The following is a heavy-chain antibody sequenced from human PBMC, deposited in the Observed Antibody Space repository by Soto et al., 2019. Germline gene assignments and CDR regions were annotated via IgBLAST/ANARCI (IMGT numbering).Heavy chain of an antibody. CDR2: IYFSGST. Sequence: PSETLFLTCTVSGGSISSSSYYWGWIRQPPGKGLEWIGSIYFSGSTYYNPSLKSRVTISVDTSKNHFSLKLRSVTAADTSVYYCATQPLARYCSSTSCLHYDGMDVWGQGTTVTVSS. D-gene: IGHD2-2*01. V-gene: IGHV4-39*01. J-gene: IGHJ6*02. CDR3: ATQPLARYCSSTSCLHYDGMDV. CDR1: GGSISSSSYY.